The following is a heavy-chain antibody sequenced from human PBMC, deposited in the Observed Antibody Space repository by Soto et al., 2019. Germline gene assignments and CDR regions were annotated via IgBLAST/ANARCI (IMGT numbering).Heavy chain of an antibody. CDR3: ARRARPDFYYMDV. CDR2: ISSNGVGT. CDR1: GFTLSGYA. V-gene: IGHV3-64*01. D-gene: IGHD6-6*01. J-gene: IGHJ6*03. Sequence: EVQLAESGGGLAQPGGSLRLSCAASGFTLSGYAMDWVRQAPGKGLEYVSGISSNGVGTYYANSVQGRFTISRDNSKNTVSLKMGSLRPEDMAVYYCARRARPDFYYMDVWGKGTTVTVSS.